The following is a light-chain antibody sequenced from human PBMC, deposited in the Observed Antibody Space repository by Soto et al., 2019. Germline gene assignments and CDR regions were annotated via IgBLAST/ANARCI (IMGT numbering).Light chain of an antibody. CDR2: DAS. V-gene: IGKV1-5*01. CDR1: QSINNW. J-gene: IGKJ1*01. CDR3: QQYNTYSPWT. Sequence: DVQMTQSPSSLSASVGDRVTITCRASQSINNWLAWYQQKPGKAPKFLIYDASTLETGVLSRFSGSASGTEFTLTISGLQPEDVASYYCQQYNTYSPWTFGQGTKVEIK.